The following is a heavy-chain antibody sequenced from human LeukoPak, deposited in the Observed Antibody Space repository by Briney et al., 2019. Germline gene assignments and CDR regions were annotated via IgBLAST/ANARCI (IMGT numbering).Heavy chain of an antibody. Sequence: GGSLRLSCAASGFTFSSYSMNWVRQAPGKGLEWDSSISSSSSYIYYADSVKGRFTISRDNAKNSLYLQMNSLRAEDAAVYYCARGVEYYYDSSGENWFDPWGQGTLVTVSS. CDR1: GFTFSSYS. CDR3: ARGVEYYYDSSGENWFDP. CDR2: ISSSSSYI. J-gene: IGHJ5*02. D-gene: IGHD3-22*01. V-gene: IGHV3-21*01.